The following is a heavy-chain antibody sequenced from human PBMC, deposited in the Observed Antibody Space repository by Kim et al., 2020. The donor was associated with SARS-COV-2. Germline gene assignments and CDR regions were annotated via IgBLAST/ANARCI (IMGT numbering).Heavy chain of an antibody. D-gene: IGHD3-9*01. Sequence: NNYNPSLKSRVTISVDTSKNQFSLKLSSVTAADTAVYYCARAILTGYFDYWGQGTLVTVSS. CDR2: N. V-gene: IGHV4-4*09. CDR3: ARAILTGYFDY. J-gene: IGHJ4*02.